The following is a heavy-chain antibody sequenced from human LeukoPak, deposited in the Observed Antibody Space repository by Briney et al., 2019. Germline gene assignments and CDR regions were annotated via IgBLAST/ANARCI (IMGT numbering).Heavy chain of an antibody. CDR3: AANASYDSSPFDY. J-gene: IGHJ4*02. V-gene: IGHV1-58*02. D-gene: IGHD3-22*01. CDR1: GFTFTSSA. CDR2: IVVGSGNT. Sequence: SVKVSRKASGFTFTSSAMQWVRQARGQRLERIGWIVVGSGNTNYAQKFQERVTITRDMSTSTAYMELSSLRSEDTAVYYCAANASYDSSPFDYWGQGTPVTVSS.